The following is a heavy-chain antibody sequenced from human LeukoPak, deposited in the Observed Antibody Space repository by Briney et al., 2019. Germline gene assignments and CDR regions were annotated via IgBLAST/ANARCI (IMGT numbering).Heavy chain of an antibody. D-gene: IGHD5-12*01. V-gene: IGHV3-23*01. CDR1: GFTLRSYA. CDR2: ISSSGGST. J-gene: IGHJ4*01. Sequence: GGSLRLSCAASGFTLRSYAMSWVRQAPRKGLEWVSAISSSGGSTYYADSVKGRFTISRDNSKNTLYLQMNSLRAEDTAVYYCAKDFSPPVAKLWGQGTLVTVSS. CDR3: AKDFSPPVAKL.